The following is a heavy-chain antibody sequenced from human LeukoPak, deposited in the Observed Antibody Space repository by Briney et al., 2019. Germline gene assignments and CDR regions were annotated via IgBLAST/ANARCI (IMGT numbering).Heavy chain of an antibody. CDR2: ISGGAGST. CDR3: AKWTGYDSPFDY. Sequence: GGSLRLSCAASGFSFSSYAMSWVRQAPGKGLEWVSAISGGAGSTYYADSVKGRFTISRDNSKNTLYLQMNSLRAEDTAVYYCAKWTGYDSPFDYWGQGTLVTVSS. V-gene: IGHV3-23*01. J-gene: IGHJ4*02. CDR1: GFSFSSYA. D-gene: IGHD5-12*01.